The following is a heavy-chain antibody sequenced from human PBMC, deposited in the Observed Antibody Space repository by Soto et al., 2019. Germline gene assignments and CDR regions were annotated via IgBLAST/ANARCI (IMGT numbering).Heavy chain of an antibody. Sequence: EVQLAESGGGMVQPGGSLRLSCVASGFTFSSYDMHWVRQAPGRGLEYVSSISSNGGTTYYGHSVKGRFTISRDNSNNTLYLQMGSLRAEDMAVYYCARRVSGNYDYWGQGTLVTVSS. D-gene: IGHD1-7*01. CDR1: GFTFSSYD. V-gene: IGHV3-64*01. J-gene: IGHJ4*02. CDR2: ISSNGGTT. CDR3: ARRVSGNYDY.